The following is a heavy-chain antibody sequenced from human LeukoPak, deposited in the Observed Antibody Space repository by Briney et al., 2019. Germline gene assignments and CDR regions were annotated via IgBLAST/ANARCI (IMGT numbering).Heavy chain of an antibody. D-gene: IGHD2-15*01. V-gene: IGHV4-30-2*01. CDR2: IYHSGST. Sequence: SQTLSLTCAVSGGSISSGGYSWSWIRQPPGKGLEWIGYIYHSGSTYYNPSLKSRVTISVDRSKNQFSLKLSSVTAADTPVYYCARDIRYCSGGSCPAWFDPWGQGTLVTVSS. J-gene: IGHJ5*02. CDR3: ARDIRYCSGGSCPAWFDP. CDR1: GGSISSGGYS.